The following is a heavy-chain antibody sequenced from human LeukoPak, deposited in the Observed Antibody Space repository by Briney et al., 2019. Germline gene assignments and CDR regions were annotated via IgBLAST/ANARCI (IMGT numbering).Heavy chain of an antibody. CDR3: ARGPFAYCGGDCHRHYYYYGMDV. Sequence: ALVKVSCKASGGTFSSYAISWVRQAPGQGLEWMGGIIPIFGTANYAQKFQGRVTITADESTSTAYMELSSLRSEDTAVYYCARGPFAYCGGDCHRHYYYYGMDVWGQGTTVTVSS. V-gene: IGHV1-69*01. CDR2: IIPIFGTA. J-gene: IGHJ6*02. D-gene: IGHD2-21*02. CDR1: GGTFSSYA.